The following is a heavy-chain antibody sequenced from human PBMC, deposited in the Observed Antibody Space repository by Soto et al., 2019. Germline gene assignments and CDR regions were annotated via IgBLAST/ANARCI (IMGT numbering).Heavy chain of an antibody. CDR3: ARDDQTGTSSPSYDIGSYYYYYYGMDV. J-gene: IGHJ6*02. V-gene: IGHV3-48*01. D-gene: IGHD1-1*01. CDR1: GFTFSSYS. Sequence: GGSLRLSCAASGFTFSSYSMNWVRQAPGKGLEWVSYISSISSTIYYADSVKGRFTISRDNAKNSLYLQMNSLRAEDTAVYYCARDDQTGTSSPSYDIGSYYYYYYGMDVWGQGTTVTVS. CDR2: ISSISSTI.